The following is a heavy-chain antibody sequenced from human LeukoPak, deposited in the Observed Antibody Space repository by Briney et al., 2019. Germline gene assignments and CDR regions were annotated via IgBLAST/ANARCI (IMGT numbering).Heavy chain of an antibody. CDR1: GGSISSTSYY. D-gene: IGHD1-26*01. V-gene: IGHV4-39*01. CDR2: IYYSGST. J-gene: IGHJ4*02. Sequence: SETLSLTCTVSGGSISSTSYYWGWIRQPPGKGLECIGSIYYSGSTYYNPSLKSRVTISVDTSKNQFSLKLNSVTAADTAVYYCARRRSGSYCNDYWGQGTLVTVSS. CDR3: ARRRSGSYCNDY.